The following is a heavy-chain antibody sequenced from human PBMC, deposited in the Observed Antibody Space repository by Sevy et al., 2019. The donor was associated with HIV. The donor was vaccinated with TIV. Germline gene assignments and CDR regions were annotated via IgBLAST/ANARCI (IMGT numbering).Heavy chain of an antibody. J-gene: IGHJ6*03. CDR3: ARSHYDILTGYAYYYMDV. V-gene: IGHV4-34*01. D-gene: IGHD3-9*01. Sequence: SETLSLTCAVYGGSFSGYYWSWIRQPPGKGLEWIGEINHSGSTNYNPSLKSRVTISVDTSKNQFSLKLSSVTAADTAVYYCARSHYDILTGYAYYYMDVWGKGTTVTVSS. CDR2: INHSGST. CDR1: GGSFSGYY.